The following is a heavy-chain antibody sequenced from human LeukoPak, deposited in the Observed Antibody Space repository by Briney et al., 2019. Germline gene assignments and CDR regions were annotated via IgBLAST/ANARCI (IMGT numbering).Heavy chain of an antibody. Sequence: PGGSLRLSCAASGFTFSSYAMTWVRQAPGQGLEWVSGITSGGGTYYPDSVKGRFTISRDNSKNTLYVQMNSLRAEDTAGYYCAKSVGSGSYYNNDCWGQGTLVTVSS. V-gene: IGHV3-23*01. CDR3: AKSVGSGSYYNNDC. CDR2: ITSGGGT. J-gene: IGHJ4*02. CDR1: GFTFSSYA. D-gene: IGHD3-10*01.